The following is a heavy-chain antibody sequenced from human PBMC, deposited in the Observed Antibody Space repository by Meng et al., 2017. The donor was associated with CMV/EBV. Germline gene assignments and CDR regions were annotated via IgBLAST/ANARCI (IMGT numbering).Heavy chain of an antibody. V-gene: IGHV3-30*04. D-gene: IGHD3-10*01. CDR2: ISYDGSNK. J-gene: IGHJ6*02. CDR1: GFTFSSYA. Sequence: SCAASGFTFSSYAMHWVRQAPGKGLEWVAVISYDGSNKYYADSVKGRFTISRDNSKNTLYLQMNSLRAEDTAVYYCARDQPLLYTNYYGSGSLHGFYYYYGMDVWGQGTTVTVSS. CDR3: ARDQPLLYTNYYGSGSLHGFYYYYGMDV.